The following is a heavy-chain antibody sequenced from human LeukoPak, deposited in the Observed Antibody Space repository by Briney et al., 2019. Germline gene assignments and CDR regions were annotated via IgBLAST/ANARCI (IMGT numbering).Heavy chain of an antibody. Sequence: GGSLRLSCAASGFTFSSHAMSWVRQAPGMGLEWVSSITGSGSSTFHVDSVKGRFSISRDNSKNLLYLQMNRLRAEDTAIYYCARRSSPLRDFDYWGQGTLVTVSS. D-gene: IGHD2-2*01. J-gene: IGHJ4*02. CDR3: ARRSSPLRDFDY. V-gene: IGHV3-23*01. CDR1: GFTFSSHA. CDR2: ITGSGSST.